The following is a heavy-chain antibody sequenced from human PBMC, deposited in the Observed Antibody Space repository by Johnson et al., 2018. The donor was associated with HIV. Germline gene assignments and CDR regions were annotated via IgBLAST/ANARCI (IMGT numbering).Heavy chain of an antibody. D-gene: IGHD3-10*01. CDR2: ISNNGGST. J-gene: IGHJ3*02. CDR1: GFTFDDYA. Sequence: EVQLVESGGGLVQPGRSLRLSCAASGFTFDDYAMHWVRQAPGKGLEYVSAISNNGGSTYYANSVKGRFTISRDNSKNTLFLQMNILRAEDTAVYFCAKEAYYGEAFDIWGQGTMVTVSS. V-gene: IGHV3-64*01. CDR3: AKEAYYGEAFDI.